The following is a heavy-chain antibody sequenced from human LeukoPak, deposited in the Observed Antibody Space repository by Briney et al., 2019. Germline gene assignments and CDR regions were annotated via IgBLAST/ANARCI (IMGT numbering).Heavy chain of an antibody. J-gene: IGHJ4*02. V-gene: IGHV4-59*01. D-gene: IGHD3-10*01. Sequence: PSETLSLTCTVSGGSISSYYWTWIRQPSGKGLEWIGYIYYSGSTNYNPSLKSRVTISVDTSKNKFSLKLSSVTAADTAVYYCARGLSGGAFDYWGQGTLVTVSS. CDR1: GGSISSYY. CDR2: IYYSGST. CDR3: ARGLSGGAFDY.